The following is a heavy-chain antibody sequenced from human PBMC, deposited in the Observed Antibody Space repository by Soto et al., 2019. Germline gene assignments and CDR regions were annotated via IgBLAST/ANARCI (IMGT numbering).Heavy chain of an antibody. D-gene: IGHD1-7*01. V-gene: IGHV1-2*04. CDR2: INPNSGGT. CDR1: GYTNTGYY. Sequence: GASVKVSCKASGYTNTGYYMRWVRQAPGQGLEWMGWINPNSGGTNFAQKFQGWVTMTRDTSISTAYMELSRLRSDDTAVYYCATITGTTGPYGMDVWGQGTTVTVSS. CDR3: ATITGTTGPYGMDV. J-gene: IGHJ6*02.